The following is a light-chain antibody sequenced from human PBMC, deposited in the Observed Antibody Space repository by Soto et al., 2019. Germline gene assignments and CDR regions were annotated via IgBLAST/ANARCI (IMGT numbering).Light chain of an antibody. CDR1: QSISSS. V-gene: IGKV1-5*03. J-gene: IGKJ1*01. Sequence: DIQVTQSPSTLSASVGDRVTVTCRASQSISSSLAWFQQKPGKAPKLLMYHVSRLNSGVSSRFIGSGSGTEFTLTISSLQPDDFATYYCQQYDTHFWTFGQGTKVEIK. CDR3: QQYDTHFWT. CDR2: HVS.